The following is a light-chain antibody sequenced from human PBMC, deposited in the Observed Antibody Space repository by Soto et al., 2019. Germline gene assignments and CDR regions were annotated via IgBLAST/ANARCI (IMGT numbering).Light chain of an antibody. V-gene: IGKV1-39*01. CDR3: QQSYTRT. Sequence: DIQLTQSPSSLSASVGDRVSISCRASQSISNYLNWYQQKPGKAPKVLIFAASRLQSGVPSRFSGSGSGTDFTLTISCLQPEDFATYYCQQSYTRTFGQGTKVEI. CDR2: AAS. CDR1: QSISNY. J-gene: IGKJ1*01.